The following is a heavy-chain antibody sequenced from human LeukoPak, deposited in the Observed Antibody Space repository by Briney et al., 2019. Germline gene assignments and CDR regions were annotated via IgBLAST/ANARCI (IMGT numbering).Heavy chain of an antibody. CDR2: IYHSGST. CDR1: GGSISSGGYS. J-gene: IGHJ4*02. V-gene: IGHV4-30-2*02. Sequence: SQTLSLICAVSGGSISSGGYSWSWIRQPPGKGLEWIGYIYHSGSTYYNPSLKSRVTISVDTSKNQFSLKLSSVTAADTAVYYCASSHLIYYFDYWGQGILVTVSS. D-gene: IGHD6-13*01. CDR3: ASSHLIYYFDY.